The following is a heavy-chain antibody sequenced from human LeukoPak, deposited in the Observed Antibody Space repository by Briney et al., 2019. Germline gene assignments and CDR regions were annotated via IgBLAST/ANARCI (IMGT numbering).Heavy chain of an antibody. CDR3: ARPGNTAMANLYFDY. D-gene: IGHD5-18*01. Sequence: ASVKVSCKASGYTFTSYGIGWVRQAPGQGLEWMGWISAYNGNTNYAQKLQGRVTMTTDTSTSTAYMELRSLRSDDTAVYYCARPGNTAMANLYFDYWGQGTLVTVSS. J-gene: IGHJ4*02. CDR2: ISAYNGNT. CDR1: GYTFTSYG. V-gene: IGHV1-18*01.